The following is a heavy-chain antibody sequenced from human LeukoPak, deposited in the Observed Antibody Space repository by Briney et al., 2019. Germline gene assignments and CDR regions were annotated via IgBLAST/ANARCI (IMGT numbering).Heavy chain of an antibody. J-gene: IGHJ6*02. V-gene: IGHV4-34*01. CDR3: ARGGVVVPAAGYYYYGMDA. Sequence: PSETLSLTCAVYGGSFSGYYWSWIRQPPGKGLEWIGEINHSGSTNYNPSLKSRVTISVDTSKNQFSLKLSSVTAADTAVYYCARGGVVVPAAGYYYYGMDAWGQGTTVTVSS. D-gene: IGHD2-2*01. CDR1: GGSFSGYY. CDR2: INHSGST.